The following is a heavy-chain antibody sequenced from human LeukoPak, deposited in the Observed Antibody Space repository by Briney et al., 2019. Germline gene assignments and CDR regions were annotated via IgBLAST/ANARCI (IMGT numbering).Heavy chain of an antibody. D-gene: IGHD3-10*01. CDR2: INPSGGST. J-gene: IGHJ4*02. CDR3: ARGRYYYGSGSIDFDY. V-gene: IGHV1-46*01. CDR1: VYTFTSYY. Sequence: ASVKVSCKASVYTFTSYYMHWVRQAPGQGLEWMGIINPSGGSTSYAQKFQGRVTMTRDTSTSTVYMELSSLRSEDTAVYSGARGRYYYGSGSIDFDYWGQGTLVTLSS.